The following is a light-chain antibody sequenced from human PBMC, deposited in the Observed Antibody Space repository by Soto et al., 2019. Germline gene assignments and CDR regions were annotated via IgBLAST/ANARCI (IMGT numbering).Light chain of an antibody. CDR1: SSNIGSNY. Sequence: QSVLTQPPSASGTPGQRVTISCSGSSSNIGSNYVYWYQQLPGTAPKLLIYRNNQRPSGVPDRFSGSQSGTSASLAISGLRYEDEADYYCAAWDDSLSGFYVFGTGTKLTVL. CDR2: RNN. CDR3: AAWDDSLSGFYV. V-gene: IGLV1-47*01. J-gene: IGLJ1*01.